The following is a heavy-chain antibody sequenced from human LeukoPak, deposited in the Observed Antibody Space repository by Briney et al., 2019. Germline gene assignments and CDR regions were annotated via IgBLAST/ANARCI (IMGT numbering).Heavy chain of an antibody. CDR3: AKGALYSSGWYKYYYYGMDV. V-gene: IGHV3-23*01. CDR1: GFTFSSYA. D-gene: IGHD6-19*01. J-gene: IGHJ6*02. CDR2: ISGSGGST. Sequence: GSLRLSCAASGFTFSSYAMSWVRQAPGKGLEWVSAISGSGGSTYYADSVKGRFTISRDNSKNTLYLQMNSLRAEDTAVYYCAKGALYSSGWYKYYYYGMDVWGQGTTVTVSS.